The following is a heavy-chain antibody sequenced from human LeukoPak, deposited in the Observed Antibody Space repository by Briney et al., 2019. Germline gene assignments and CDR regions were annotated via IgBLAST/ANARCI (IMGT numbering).Heavy chain of an antibody. V-gene: IGHV3-30*04. CDR1: GFTFNSYA. Sequence: PGGSLRLSCAASGFTFNSYAMHWVRQAPGKGLEWVAVMSDDGSNKYHADSVKGRFTISRDNSKSTLYLLMNSLRTVDTAVYYCARDLHYYGYSGMDVWGQGTTVTVSS. D-gene: IGHD3-10*01. CDR3: ARDLHYYGYSGMDV. J-gene: IGHJ6*02. CDR2: MSDDGSNK.